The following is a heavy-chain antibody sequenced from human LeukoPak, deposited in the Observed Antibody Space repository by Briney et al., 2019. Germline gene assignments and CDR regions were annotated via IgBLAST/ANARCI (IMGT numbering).Heavy chain of an antibody. Sequence: GASVKVSCKASGYTFTGYYMHWVRQAPGQGLEWMGWINPNSGGTNYAQKFQGRVTMTRDTSISTAYMELSRLRSDDTAVYYCARTVPYYDSSGYRDYWSQGTLVTVSS. D-gene: IGHD3-22*01. CDR1: GYTFTGYY. CDR2: INPNSGGT. J-gene: IGHJ4*02. CDR3: ARTVPYYDSSGYRDY. V-gene: IGHV1-2*02.